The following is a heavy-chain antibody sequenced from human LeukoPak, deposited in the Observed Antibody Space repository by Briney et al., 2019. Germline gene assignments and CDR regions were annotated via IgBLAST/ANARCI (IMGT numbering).Heavy chain of an antibody. CDR2: ISYDGSNK. Sequence: PGRSLRLSRAASGFTFSSYGMHWVRQAPGKGLEWVAVISYDGSNKYYADSVKGRFTISRDNSKNTLYLQMNSLRAEDTAVYYCAKDLEPSDYYADTNWFDPWGQGTLVTVSS. V-gene: IGHV3-30*18. CDR1: GFTFSSYG. D-gene: IGHD3-10*01. J-gene: IGHJ5*02. CDR3: AKDLEPSDYYADTNWFDP.